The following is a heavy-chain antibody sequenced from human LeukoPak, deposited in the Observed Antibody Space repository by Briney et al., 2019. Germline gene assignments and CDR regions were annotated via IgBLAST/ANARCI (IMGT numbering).Heavy chain of an antibody. D-gene: IGHD5-12*01. V-gene: IGHV4-34*01. CDR3: ARHGWLRTLDY. CDR2: INHSGST. Sequence: SETLSLTCAVYGGSFSGYYWSWIRQPPGKGLEWIGEINHSGSTNYNPSLKSRVTISVDTSKNQFSLKLSSVTAADTAVYYCARHGWLRTLDYWGQGTLVTVSS. J-gene: IGHJ4*02. CDR1: GGSFSGYY.